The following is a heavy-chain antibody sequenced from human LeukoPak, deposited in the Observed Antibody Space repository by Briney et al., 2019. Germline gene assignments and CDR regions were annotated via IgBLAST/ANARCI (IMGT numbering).Heavy chain of an antibody. Sequence: SETLSLTCTVSGGSISSYYWSWIRQSPGKGLECIGYIHYTGSTDYNPSLKSRVTISVETSKNQFSLKLKSVTAADTAVYYCARGGYYGSGNDFRFDPWGQGTLVTVSS. J-gene: IGHJ5*02. CDR2: IHYTGST. V-gene: IGHV4-59*01. D-gene: IGHD3-10*01. CDR3: ARGGYYGSGNDFRFDP. CDR1: GGSISSYY.